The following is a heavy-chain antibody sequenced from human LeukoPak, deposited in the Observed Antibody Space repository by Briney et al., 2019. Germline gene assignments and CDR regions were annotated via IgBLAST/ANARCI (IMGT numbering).Heavy chain of an antibody. Sequence: PGGSLRLSCAASGFTFSSYSMNWVRQAPGKGLEWVSSISSSSSYIYYADSVKGRFTISRDNAKNSLYLQMNSLRAEDTAVYYCASARGYYYDSSGYYEDDYWGQGTLATVSS. D-gene: IGHD3-22*01. V-gene: IGHV3-21*01. CDR1: GFTFSSYS. CDR3: ASARGYYYDSSGYYEDDY. CDR2: ISSSSSYI. J-gene: IGHJ4*02.